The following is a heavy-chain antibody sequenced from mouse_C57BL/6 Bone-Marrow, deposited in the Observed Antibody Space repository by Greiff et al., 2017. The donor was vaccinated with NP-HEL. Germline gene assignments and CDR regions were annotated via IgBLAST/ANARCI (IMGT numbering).Heavy chain of an antibody. CDR1: SYTFTSYW. V-gene: IGHV1-69*01. Sequence: QVQLQQPGAELVMPGASVKLSCKASSYTFTSYWMHWVKQRPGQGLEWIGEIDPSDSYTNYNQKFKGKSTLTVDKSSSTAYMQLSSLTSEDSAVYYCARSLYYYGSNYWGQGTTLTVSS. CDR2: IDPSDSYT. CDR3: ARSLYYYGSNY. D-gene: IGHD1-1*01. J-gene: IGHJ2*01.